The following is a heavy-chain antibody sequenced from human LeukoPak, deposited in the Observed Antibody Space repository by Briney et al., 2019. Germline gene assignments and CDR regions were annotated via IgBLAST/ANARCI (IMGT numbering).Heavy chain of an antibody. Sequence: GGSLRLSCAASGFTFSSYAMHWVRQAPGKGLEYVSAISSNGGSTYYANSVKGRFTISRDNSKNTLYLQMGSLRAEDMAVYYCARVSPDDSSGYFDYWDQGTLVTVSS. CDR1: GFTFSSYA. CDR3: ARVSPDDSSGYFDY. D-gene: IGHD3-22*01. CDR2: ISSNGGST. V-gene: IGHV3-64*01. J-gene: IGHJ4*02.